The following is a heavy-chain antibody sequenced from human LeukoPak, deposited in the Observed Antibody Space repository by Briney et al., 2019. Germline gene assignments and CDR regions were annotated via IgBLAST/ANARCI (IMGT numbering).Heavy chain of an antibody. CDR1: GGSVSSGSYY. D-gene: IGHD3-10*01. CDR2: IYYSGST. CDR3: ARYYYASGTKAFDI. V-gene: IGHV4-61*01. J-gene: IGHJ3*02. Sequence: SSETLSLTCTVSGGSVSSGSYYWSWIRQPPGKGLEWIGYIYYSGSTNYNPSLKSRVTISVDTSKNQFSLKLSSVTAADTAVYYCARYYYASGTKAFDIWGQGTMVTVSS.